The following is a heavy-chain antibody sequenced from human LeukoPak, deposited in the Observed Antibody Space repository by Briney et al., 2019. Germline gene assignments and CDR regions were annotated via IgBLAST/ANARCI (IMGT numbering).Heavy chain of an antibody. J-gene: IGHJ4*02. V-gene: IGHV3-21*01. CDR1: GFTFSSYS. CDR2: ISSSSSYI. D-gene: IGHD5-18*01. CDR3: ARDSELVNTAMVTYFDY. Sequence: GGPLRLSCAASGFTFSSYSMNWVRQAPGKGLEWVSSISSSSSYIYYADSVKGRFTISRDNAKNSLYLQMNSLRAEDTAVYYCARDSELVNTAMVTYFDYWGQGTLVTVSS.